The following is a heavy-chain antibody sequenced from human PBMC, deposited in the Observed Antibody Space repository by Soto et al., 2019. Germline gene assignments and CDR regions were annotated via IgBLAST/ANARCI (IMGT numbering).Heavy chain of an antibody. J-gene: IGHJ6*02. D-gene: IGHD3-10*01. Sequence: QVHLVQSGAEVKKPGASVKVSCKASGYTFTNYDINWVRQAPGQGLEWMGWISTYTGNTNYAQKLQCRVTMTTDTSTSTAYRELRSLRSDDTAVYYCARGYYYGSGRPTPGGMDVLGQGTTVTVSS. CDR2: ISTYTGNT. CDR1: GYTFTNYD. CDR3: ARGYYYGSGRPTPGGMDV. V-gene: IGHV1-18*01.